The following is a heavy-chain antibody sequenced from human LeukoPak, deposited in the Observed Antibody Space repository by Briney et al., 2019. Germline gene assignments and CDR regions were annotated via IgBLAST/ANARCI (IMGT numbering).Heavy chain of an antibody. J-gene: IGHJ6*02. V-gene: IGHV1-2*02. CDR1: GYTFTGYY. D-gene: IGHD2-2*02. CDR3: ASKYCSSTSCYTGGYYYYGMDV. CDR2: INPNSGGT. Sequence: ASVKVSCKASGYTFTGYYMHWVRQAPGQGLEWMGWINPNSGGTNYARKFQGRVTMTRDTSISTAYMELSRLRSDDTAVYYCASKYCSSTSCYTGGYYYYGMDVWGQGTTVTVSS.